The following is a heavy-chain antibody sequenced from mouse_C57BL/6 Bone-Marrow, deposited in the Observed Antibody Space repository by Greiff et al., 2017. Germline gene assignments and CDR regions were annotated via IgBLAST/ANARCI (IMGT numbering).Heavy chain of an antibody. V-gene: IGHV5-17*01. CDR2: ISSGSSTI. J-gene: IGHJ3*01. D-gene: IGHD2-1*01. Sequence: DVMLVESGGGLVKPGGSLKLSCAASGFTFSDYGMHWVRQAPEKGLEWVAYISSGSSTIYYADTVKGRFTISRDNAKNTLFLQMTSLRSEDTAMYYWARPLYYGNYWFAYWGQGTLVTVSA. CDR1: GFTFSDYG. CDR3: ARPLYYGNYWFAY.